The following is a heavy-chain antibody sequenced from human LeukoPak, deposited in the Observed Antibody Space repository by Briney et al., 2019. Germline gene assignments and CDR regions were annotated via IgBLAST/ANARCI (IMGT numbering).Heavy chain of an antibody. CDR2: LYYSGST. Sequence: SETLSLTCTVSGGSISSGGYYWSWIRQHPGKGLEWIGYLYYSGSTYYNPSLKSRVTISVDTSKNQFSLKLSSVTAADTAVYYCSVRGPSAEIDYWGQGTLVTVSS. CDR1: GGSISSGGYY. V-gene: IGHV4-31*03. J-gene: IGHJ4*02. D-gene: IGHD6-25*01. CDR3: SVRGPSAEIDY.